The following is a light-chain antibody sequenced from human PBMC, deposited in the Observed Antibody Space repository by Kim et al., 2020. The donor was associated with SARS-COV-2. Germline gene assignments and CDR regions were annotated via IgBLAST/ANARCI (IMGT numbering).Light chain of an antibody. V-gene: IGKV3-20*01. CDR2: GAS. CDR1: QSVSSSY. Sequence: EIVLTQSPGTLSLSPGERATLSCRASQSVSSSYLVWYQQKPGRAPRLLIYGASSRATGIPDRFSGSGSGTDFTLTISRLEPEDFAVYYCQQYGSSPLTFGQGTKVDIK. CDR3: QQYGSSPLT. J-gene: IGKJ1*01.